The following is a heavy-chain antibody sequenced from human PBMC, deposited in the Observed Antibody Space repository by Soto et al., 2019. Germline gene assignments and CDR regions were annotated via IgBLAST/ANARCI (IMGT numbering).Heavy chain of an antibody. V-gene: IGHV1-2*04. J-gene: IGHJ5*01. Sequence: QVQLVQSGAEVKKPGASVKVSCKASGYTFTGFYIHWVRQAPGQGLEWMGWINPNIGGPKYAQKFQGWVTMTRDTSISTAYMELTRLKSNDTAVYYCARGTPGGADSWGHGTLITVSS. CDR3: ARGTPGGADS. CDR2: INPNIGGP. CDR1: GYTFTGFY. D-gene: IGHD2-21*01.